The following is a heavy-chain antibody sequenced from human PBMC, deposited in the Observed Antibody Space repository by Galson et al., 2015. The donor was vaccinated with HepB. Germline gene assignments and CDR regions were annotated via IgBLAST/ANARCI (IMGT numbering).Heavy chain of an antibody. Sequence: SLRLSCAASGFTFSNYGMHWVRQAPGKGLEWVAVISYDGSNKYYADSVKGRFTISRDNSKNTLYLQMNSRRAEDKALYYCAKDPYLYSALAGTIAAFDYWGQGTLVTVSS. J-gene: IGHJ4*02. CDR1: GFTFSNYG. CDR2: ISYDGSNK. CDR3: AKDPYLYSALAGTIAAFDY. D-gene: IGHD6-19*01. V-gene: IGHV3-30*18.